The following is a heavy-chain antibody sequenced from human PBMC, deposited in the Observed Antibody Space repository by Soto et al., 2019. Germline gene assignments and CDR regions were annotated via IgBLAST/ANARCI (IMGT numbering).Heavy chain of an antibody. D-gene: IGHD6-19*01. Sequence: VQLVESGGGVVQPGRSLRLSCAASGFAGSDYAMHWVRQAPGKGLEWVAVVSHDGRKTHYADSVKGRFTISRDSSKNTASLEMTSPRAEDTAVYYCAKGGRKWLVTSDSNYWGPGALLTVPS. CDR2: VSHDGRKT. J-gene: IGHJ4*02. V-gene: IGHV3-30*18. CDR1: GFAGSDYA. CDR3: AKGGRKWLVTSDSNY.